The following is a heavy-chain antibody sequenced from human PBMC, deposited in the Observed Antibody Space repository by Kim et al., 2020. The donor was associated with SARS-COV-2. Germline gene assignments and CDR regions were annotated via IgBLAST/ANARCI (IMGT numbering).Heavy chain of an antibody. CDR3: AREDRDRRPRHYSYMAV. CDR1: GGTLSNYA. CDR2: IIPILNIT. J-gene: IGHJ6*03. Sequence: SVKVSCKASGGTLSNYAVSWVRQVPGQGLEWMGRIIPILNITNYAQKFQGRVTITADTSTSTAQLELRSLRSDDTAVYYWAREDRDRRPRHYSYMAVWG. V-gene: IGHV1-69*04.